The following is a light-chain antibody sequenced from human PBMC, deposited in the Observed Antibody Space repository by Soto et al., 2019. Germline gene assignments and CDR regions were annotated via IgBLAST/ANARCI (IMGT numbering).Light chain of an antibody. V-gene: IGKV1-5*01. CDR3: QQYDVHPKT. J-gene: IGKJ1*01. Sequence: DVKMTQSPSTLAASVGDRVTITCRARENIKNWLAWYQQTPGKAPKVLISDASRLETGVPSRFSGSGYGTDFTLTITSLQTDDFGTYHCQQYDVHPKTFGQGTKVEVK. CDR1: ENIKNW. CDR2: DAS.